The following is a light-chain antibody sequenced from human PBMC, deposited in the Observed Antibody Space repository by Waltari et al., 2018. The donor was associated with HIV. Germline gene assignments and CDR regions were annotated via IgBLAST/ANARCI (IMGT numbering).Light chain of an antibody. CDR3: QQYKDRPPGIT. V-gene: IGKV3-15*01. J-gene: IGKJ5*01. CDR1: QTISTN. Sequence: EIVMTQSPATLSVSPGERATLSCRASQTISTNLAWYQQKPGQAPRLVLYGATTRATGIPARFSGSGSGTECTLTISSLQSEDFAVYYCQQYKDRPPGITFGQGTRLEIK. CDR2: GAT.